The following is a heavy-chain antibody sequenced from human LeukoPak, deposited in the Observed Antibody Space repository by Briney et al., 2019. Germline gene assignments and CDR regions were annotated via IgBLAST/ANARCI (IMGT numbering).Heavy chain of an antibody. Sequence: PGRXXXLSCAASAFSFXXXXMHXXXQXXGXGXXXXAXXXYDGSNKYYADSVKGRFTISRDNSKNTLYLQMNSLRAEDTAVYYCAGVAIRYCSTTSCYWFDPWGQGTLVTVSS. D-gene: IGHD2-2*01. CDR1: AFSFXXXX. CDR2: XXYDGSNK. J-gene: IGHJ5*02. CDR3: AGVAIRYCSTTSCYWFDP. V-gene: IGHV3-30-3*01.